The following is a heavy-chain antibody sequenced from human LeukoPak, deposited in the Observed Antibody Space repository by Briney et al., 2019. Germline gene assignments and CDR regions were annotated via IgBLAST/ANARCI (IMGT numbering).Heavy chain of an antibody. CDR3: AKGRAAAAGVFDF. D-gene: IGHD6-25*01. CDR1: GFTFASYG. Sequence: GGSLRLSCAASGFTFASYGMSWVRQAPGKGLEWVSFITTNGGRTSYADSVKGQFTISRDNSKNTLYLQMNSLRAEDTALYYCAKGRAAAAGVFDFWGQGALVTVSS. J-gene: IGHJ4*02. V-gene: IGHV3-23*01. CDR2: ITTNGGRT.